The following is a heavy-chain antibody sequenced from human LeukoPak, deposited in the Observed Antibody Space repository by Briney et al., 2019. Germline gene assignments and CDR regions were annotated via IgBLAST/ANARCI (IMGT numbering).Heavy chain of an antibody. CDR1: GFTFSSYA. V-gene: IGHV3-23*01. CDR3: ANHDYSNYGGLDY. D-gene: IGHD4-11*01. CDR2: ISGSGGST. J-gene: IGHJ4*02. Sequence: PGGSLRLSCAASGFTFSSYAMSWVRQAPGKGLEWVSAISGSGGSTYYADSVKGRFTISRDNSKNTLYLQMNSLRAEDTAVYYCANHDYSNYGGLDYWGQGTLVTVSS.